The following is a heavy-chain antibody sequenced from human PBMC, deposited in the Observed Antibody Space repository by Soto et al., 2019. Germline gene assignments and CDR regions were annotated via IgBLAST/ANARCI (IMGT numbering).Heavy chain of an antibody. CDR1: GGSISDYY. J-gene: IGHJ5*02. V-gene: IGHV4-59*01. D-gene: IGHD3-16*01. Sequence: SGTLSLTCSVSGGSISDYYWSWCRQPPGKGLEWIGYIYHSGRTNYNPSLRSRVTISVDTSKTQFSLKLSSVTAADTAVYFCARYIYYNSWGRDCFDPWGPGTRVTVSS. CDR2: IYHSGRT. CDR3: ARYIYYNSWGRDCFDP.